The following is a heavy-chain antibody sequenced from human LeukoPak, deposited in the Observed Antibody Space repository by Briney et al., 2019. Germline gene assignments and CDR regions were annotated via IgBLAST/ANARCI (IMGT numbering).Heavy chain of an antibody. V-gene: IGHV3-9*01. CDR2: ISWNSGSI. J-gene: IGHJ4*02. CDR3: AKATSPYSGSSIDY. CDR1: GFTFDDYA. D-gene: IGHD6-6*01. Sequence: PGRSLRLSCAASGFTFDDYAMHWVRQAPGKGLEWVSGISWNSGSIGYADSVKGRFTISRDNAKNSLYLQMNSLRAEDTALYYCAKATSPYSGSSIDYWGQGTLVTVSS.